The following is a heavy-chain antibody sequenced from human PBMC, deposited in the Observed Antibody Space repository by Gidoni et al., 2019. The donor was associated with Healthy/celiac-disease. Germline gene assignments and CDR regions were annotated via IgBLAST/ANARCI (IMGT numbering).Heavy chain of an antibody. CDR1: GFTFSSYA. V-gene: IGHV3-64D*06. D-gene: IGHD5-12*01. CDR2: ISSNGGST. CDR3: VKDGVATLNYFDY. J-gene: IGHJ4*02. Sequence: EVQLVESGGGLVQPGGSMRLSCSASGFTFSSYAMHWVRQAPGKGLEYVSAISSNGGSTYYADSVKGRFTISRDNSKNTLYLQMSSLRAEDTAVYYCVKDGVATLNYFDYWGQGTLVTVSS.